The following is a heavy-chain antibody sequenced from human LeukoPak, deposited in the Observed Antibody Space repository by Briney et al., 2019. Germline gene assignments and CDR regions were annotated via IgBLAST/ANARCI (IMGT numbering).Heavy chain of an antibody. V-gene: IGHV4-59*01. Sequence: SETLSLTCTVSGGSISSYYWSWIRQPPGKGLEWIGYIYYSGSTNYNPSLKSRVTISVDTSKNQFSLKLSSVTAADTAVYYCAGISRDGYNYYFDYWGQGTLVTVSS. CDR1: GGSISSYY. J-gene: IGHJ4*02. CDR2: IYYSGST. CDR3: AGISRDGYNYYFDY. D-gene: IGHD5-24*01.